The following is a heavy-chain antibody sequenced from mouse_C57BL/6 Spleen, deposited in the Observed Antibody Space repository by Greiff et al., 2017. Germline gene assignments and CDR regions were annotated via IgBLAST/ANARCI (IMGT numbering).Heavy chain of an antibody. J-gene: IGHJ1*03. V-gene: IGHV6-3*01. Sequence: EVKLEESGGGLVQPGGSMRLSCVASGFTFSNYWMNWVRQSPEKGLEWVAQIRLKSDNYATQYAESVKGRFTISRDDSKSSVYLQMNNLRAEDTGIYYCTGDYDGRDWYFDVRGTGTTVTVSS. CDR1: GFTFSNYW. D-gene: IGHD2-4*01. CDR3: TGDYDGRDWYFDV. CDR2: IRLKSDNYAT.